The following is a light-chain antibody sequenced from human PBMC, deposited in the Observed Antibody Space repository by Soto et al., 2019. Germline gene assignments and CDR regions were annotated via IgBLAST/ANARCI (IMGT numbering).Light chain of an antibody. J-gene: IGLJ2*01. Sequence: QSVLTQPASVSGSPGQSITISCTGTSSDVGGYNYVSWYQQHPGKAPTLMIYDVSNRPSGVSNRFSGSKSGNTASLTISGLQAEDEADYYCSSYTSSSASVVFIGGTKLTVL. V-gene: IGLV2-14*01. CDR3: SSYTSSSASVV. CDR1: SSDVGGYNY. CDR2: DVS.